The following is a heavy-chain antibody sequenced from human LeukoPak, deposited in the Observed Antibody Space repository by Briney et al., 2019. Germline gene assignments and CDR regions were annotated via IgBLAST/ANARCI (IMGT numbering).Heavy chain of an antibody. Sequence: GASVKVSCKASGGTFSTFAISWVRQAPGQGLEWMGGIIPIFDTVNYAQKFQGRVTITADESASTAYMELSSLRSEDTAVSYCARDQDCSGGTCYSPNFDDWGQGTQVTVSS. CDR2: IIPIFDTV. CDR1: GGTFSTFA. V-gene: IGHV1-69*13. J-gene: IGHJ4*02. D-gene: IGHD2-15*01. CDR3: ARDQDCSGGTCYSPNFDD.